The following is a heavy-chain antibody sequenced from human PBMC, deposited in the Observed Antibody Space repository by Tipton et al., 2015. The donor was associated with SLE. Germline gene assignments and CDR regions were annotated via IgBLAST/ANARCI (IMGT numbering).Heavy chain of an antibody. D-gene: IGHD1-14*01. CDR2: INQDGGET. CDR3: ARGDPDVVSYWYFDL. J-gene: IGHJ2*01. CDR1: GFTFSSYS. V-gene: IGHV3-7*04. Sequence: GSLRLSCAASGFTFSSYSMSWVRQAPGKGLEWVAKINQDGGETYYVDSVKGRFTISRDNAMNSLYLQMNSLRVEDTAVYYFARGDPDVVSYWYFDLWGRGTLVTVSS.